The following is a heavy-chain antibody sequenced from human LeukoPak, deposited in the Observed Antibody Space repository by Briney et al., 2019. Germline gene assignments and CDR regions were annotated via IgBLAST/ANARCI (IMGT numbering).Heavy chain of an antibody. J-gene: IGHJ4*02. CDR3: ARNLEGGRGFDY. D-gene: IGHD3-16*01. Sequence: LGESLKISCKGSGYSFTSYWISWVRQMPGKGLEWMGRIDPSDSYTNYSPSFQGHVTISADKSISTSYLQWSSLKASDTAMYYCARNLEGGRGFDYWGQGTLVTVSS. CDR1: GYSFTSYW. CDR2: IDPSDSYT. V-gene: IGHV5-10-1*01.